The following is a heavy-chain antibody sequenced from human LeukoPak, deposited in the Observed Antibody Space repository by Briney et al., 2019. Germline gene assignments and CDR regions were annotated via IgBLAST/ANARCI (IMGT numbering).Heavy chain of an antibody. D-gene: IGHD3-22*01. CDR3: ARGGTYYDSSGLAY. Sequence: SETLSLTCTVAGYSISSGYYWGWIRQPPGKGLEWIGSIYHSGSTYYNPSLKSRVTISVDTSKNQFSLKLSSVTAADTAVYYCARGGTYYDSSGLAYWGQGNLVTVSS. CDR2: IYHSGST. V-gene: IGHV4-38-2*02. J-gene: IGHJ4*02. CDR1: GYSISSGYY.